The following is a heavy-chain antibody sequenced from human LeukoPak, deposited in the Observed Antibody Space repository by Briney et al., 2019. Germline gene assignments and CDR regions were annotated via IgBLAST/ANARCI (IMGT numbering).Heavy chain of an antibody. V-gene: IGHV4-59*01. CDR2: IYYNGIS. J-gene: IGHJ4*02. D-gene: IGHD3-22*01. CDR1: GGSISGYY. Sequence: SETLSLTCTVSGGSISGYYWSWIRQPPGKGLEWIAYIYYNGISNYNPSLKSRVIISVDSSKNQFSLKLTSVTAADTAVYYCARSTYYYDSSGYYYFDYWGQGTLVTVSS. CDR3: ARSTYYYDSSGYYYFDY.